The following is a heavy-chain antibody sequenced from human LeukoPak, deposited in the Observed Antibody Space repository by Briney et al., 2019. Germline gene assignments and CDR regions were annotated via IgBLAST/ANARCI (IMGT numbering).Heavy chain of an antibody. V-gene: IGHV3-21*01. CDR1: GFSFSTST. CDR3: AKRGDWNSTFSYYYYMDV. J-gene: IGHJ6*03. Sequence: PGGSLRLSCAASGFSFSTSTMNWVRQAPGRGLEWVSSISSSGSSTYYADSVKGRFTISRDNSKNTLYLQMNSLRAEDTAVYYCAKRGDWNSTFSYYYYMDVWGKGTTVTVSS. D-gene: IGHD1-7*01. CDR2: ISSSGSST.